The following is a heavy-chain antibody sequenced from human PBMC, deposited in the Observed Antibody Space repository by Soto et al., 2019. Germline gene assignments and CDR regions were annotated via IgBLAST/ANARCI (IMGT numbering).Heavy chain of an antibody. V-gene: IGHV3-53*01. D-gene: IGHD3-22*01. CDR2: IYGGGST. CDR1: GFTVSSNY. J-gene: IGHJ4*02. Sequence: VGSLRLSCSASGFTVSSNYMSWVREAPGKGLEWVSVIYGGGSTYYSDSVKGRFTISRDNSKNTLYLQMNSLRAEDTAVYYCSREDYYDSSGYYGYWGQGTLVTVSS. CDR3: SREDYYDSSGYYGY.